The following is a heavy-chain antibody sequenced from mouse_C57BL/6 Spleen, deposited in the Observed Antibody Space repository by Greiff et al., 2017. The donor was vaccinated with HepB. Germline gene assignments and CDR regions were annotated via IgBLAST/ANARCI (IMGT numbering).Heavy chain of an antibody. CDR3: ARSGGNSFDY. J-gene: IGHJ2*01. Sequence: VQRVESGAELVKPGASVKISCKASGYAFSSYWMNWVKQRPGKGLEWIGQIYPGDGDTNYNGKFKGKATLTADKSSSTAYMQLSSLTSEDSAVYFCARSGGNSFDYWGQGTTLTVSS. D-gene: IGHD3-1*01. CDR2: IYPGDGDT. CDR1: GYAFSSYW. V-gene: IGHV1-80*01.